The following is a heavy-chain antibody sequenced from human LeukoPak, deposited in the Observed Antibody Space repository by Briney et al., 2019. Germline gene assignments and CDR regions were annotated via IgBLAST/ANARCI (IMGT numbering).Heavy chain of an antibody. J-gene: IGHJ4*02. CDR2: INPNSGGT. V-gene: IGHV1-2*02. D-gene: IGHD4-17*01. Sequence: ASVKVSCKASGYTFTSYGISWVRQAPGQGLEWMGWINPNSGGTNYAQKFQGRVTMTRDTSISTAYMELSRLRSDDTAVYYCARDLTYGDRDLGYWGQGTLVTVSS. CDR1: GYTFTSYG. CDR3: ARDLTYGDRDLGY.